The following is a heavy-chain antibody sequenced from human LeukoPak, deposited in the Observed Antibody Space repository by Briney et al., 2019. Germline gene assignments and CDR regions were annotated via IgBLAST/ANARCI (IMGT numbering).Heavy chain of an antibody. D-gene: IGHD5-24*01. CDR1: GGSFSGYY. Sequence: PSETLSLTCAVYGGSFSGYYWSWIRQPPGKGLEWIGEINHSGSTNYNPSLKSRVTISVDTSKNQFSLKLSSVTAADTAVYYCARARRWLQYLDYWGQGTLVTVSS. J-gene: IGHJ4*02. V-gene: IGHV4-34*01. CDR2: INHSGST. CDR3: ARARRWLQYLDY.